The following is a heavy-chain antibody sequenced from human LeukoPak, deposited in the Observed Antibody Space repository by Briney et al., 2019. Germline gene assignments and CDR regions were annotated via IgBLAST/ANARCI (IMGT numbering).Heavy chain of an antibody. D-gene: IGHD2-2*02. CDR1: GGSISSSSYY. CDR3: ARRRDIVVVPAAISDWFDP. CDR2: IYYSGST. J-gene: IGHJ5*02. V-gene: IGHV4-39*01. Sequence: SETLSLTCTVSGGSISSSSYYWGWIRQPPGKGLEWIGSIYYSGSTYYNPSLKSRVTISVDTSRNQFSLKLSSVTAADTAVYYCARRRDIVVVPAAISDWFDPWGQGTLVTVSS.